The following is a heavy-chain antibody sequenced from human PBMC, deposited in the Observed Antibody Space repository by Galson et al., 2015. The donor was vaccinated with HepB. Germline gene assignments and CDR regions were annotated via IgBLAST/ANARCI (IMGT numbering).Heavy chain of an antibody. CDR3: AKGLGNSGYDPLDH. J-gene: IGHJ4*02. CDR2: ISGSGHTT. CDR1: GITFSYYA. Sequence: SLRLSCAASGITFSYYAMNWVRQAPGKGLEWVSAISGSGHTTYYADSVKGRFTISRDNSKNTLYLQMNSLRAEDTAVYACAKGLGNSGYDPLDHWGQGTLVTVSS. V-gene: IGHV3-23*01. D-gene: IGHD5-12*01.